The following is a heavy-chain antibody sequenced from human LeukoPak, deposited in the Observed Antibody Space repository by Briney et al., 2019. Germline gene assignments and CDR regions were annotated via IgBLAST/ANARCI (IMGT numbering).Heavy chain of an antibody. CDR3: ARDLRIVVVVAATSYYYYGMDV. Sequence: PGGSLRLSCAASGLTFSSYGMHWVRQAPGKGLEWVAVISYDGSNKYYADSVKGRFTISRDNSKNTLYLQMNSLRAEDTAVYYCARDLRIVVVVAATSYYYYGMDVWGQGTTVTVSS. CDR2: ISYDGSNK. D-gene: IGHD2-15*01. CDR1: GLTFSSYG. J-gene: IGHJ6*02. V-gene: IGHV3-30*19.